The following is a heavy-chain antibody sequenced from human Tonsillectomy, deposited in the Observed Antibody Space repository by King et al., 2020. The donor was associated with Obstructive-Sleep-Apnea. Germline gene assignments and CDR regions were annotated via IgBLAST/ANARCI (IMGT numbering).Heavy chain of an antibody. CDR3: ARDRLLGFGEAGTDY. J-gene: IGHJ4*02. Sequence: QLQESGPGLVKPSETLSLTCSVSGGSISSSSHYWGWIRQPPGKGLEWIGSMYYSGSTYYNPSLKSRVTISVDTSKNQFSLKLSSLTAADTAVYYCARDRLLGFGEAGTDYWGQGTLVTVSS. CDR1: GGSISSSSHY. D-gene: IGHD3-10*01. CDR2: MYYSGST. V-gene: IGHV4-39*07.